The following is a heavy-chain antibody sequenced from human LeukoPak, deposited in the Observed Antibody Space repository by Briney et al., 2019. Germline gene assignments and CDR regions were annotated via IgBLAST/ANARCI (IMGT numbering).Heavy chain of an antibody. CDR3: ARGNRRLNFDY. CDR2: ISGSGAST. J-gene: IGHJ4*02. D-gene: IGHD3-16*01. Sequence: GGSLRLSCAASGFTFSSYAMSWVRQAPAKGLEWVSSISGSGASTYYADSVKGRFTISRDNSKTTLYLQMNSLRAEDTAVYYCARGNRRLNFDYWGQGTLVTVSS. CDR1: GFTFSSYA. V-gene: IGHV3-23*01.